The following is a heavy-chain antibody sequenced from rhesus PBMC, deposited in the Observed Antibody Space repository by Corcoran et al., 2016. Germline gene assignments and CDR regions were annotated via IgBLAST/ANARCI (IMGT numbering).Heavy chain of an antibody. Sequence: QLQLQASGPGLVKPSEPLSLTCAVSCGSLSRTYWSWIRQPPGQALEWIGRISGSGGSTDYNHSLKCLVTSSTDTSKNQFSLKLSSGTAADTAVYYCARAPIGTGHSDYWGQGVLVTVSS. CDR3: ARAPIGTGHSDY. D-gene: IGHD3-3*01. CDR1: CGSLSRTY. V-gene: IGHV4-173*01. J-gene: IGHJ4*01. CDR2: ISGSGGST.